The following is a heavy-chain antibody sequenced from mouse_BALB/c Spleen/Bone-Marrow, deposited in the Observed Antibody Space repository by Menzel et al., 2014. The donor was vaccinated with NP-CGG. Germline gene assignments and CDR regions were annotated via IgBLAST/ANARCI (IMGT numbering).Heavy chain of an antibody. CDR3: ARVVTTATLYWYFDD. D-gene: IGHD1-2*01. V-gene: IGHV5-4*02. J-gene: IGHJ1*01. CDR2: ISDGGSYT. Sequence: EVQGVESGGGLVKPGGSLKLSCAASGFTFSDYYMYWVRQTPEKRLEWVATISDGGSYTYYPDSVKGRFTISRDNAKNNLYLQMSSLKSEDTAMYYCARVVTTATLYWYFDDWGAGTTVTVSS. CDR1: GFTFSDYY.